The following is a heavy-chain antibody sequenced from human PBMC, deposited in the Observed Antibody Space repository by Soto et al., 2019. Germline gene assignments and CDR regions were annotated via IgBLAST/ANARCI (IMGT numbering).Heavy chain of an antibody. D-gene: IGHD3-16*02. J-gene: IGHJ4*02. CDR2: IYSGGST. CDR3: AKDQINYVWGSYRPYYCDY. V-gene: IGHV3-66*01. CDR1: GFTVSTKY. Sequence: GGSLRLSCAASGFTVSTKYMSWVRQAPGKGLEWVSVIYSGGSTFYADSVRGRFTISRDNSKNTVNLQMNSLRAEDTAVYYCAKDQINYVWGSYRPYYCDYWGQGTLVPVSS.